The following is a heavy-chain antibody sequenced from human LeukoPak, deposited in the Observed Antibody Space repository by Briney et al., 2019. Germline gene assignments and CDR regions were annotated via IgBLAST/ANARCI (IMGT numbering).Heavy chain of an antibody. CDR2: ITGGGSTT. CDR3: ARESPVAATDRSWFDS. Sequence: GGSLRLSCAASGFTFSSYAMSWVRQAPGKGLEWVSTITGGGSTTYYADSVKGRFTISRDNSKNTLYLQMNSLRAEDTALYYCARESPVAATDRSWFDSWGQGTLVTVSS. V-gene: IGHV3-23*01. D-gene: IGHD6-13*01. J-gene: IGHJ5*01. CDR1: GFTFSSYA.